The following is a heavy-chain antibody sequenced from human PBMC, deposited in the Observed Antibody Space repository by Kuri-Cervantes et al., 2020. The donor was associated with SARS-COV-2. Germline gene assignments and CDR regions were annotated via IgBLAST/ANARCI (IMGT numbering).Heavy chain of an antibody. D-gene: IGHD6-6*01. V-gene: IGHV3-23*01. CDR2: ISGSGDNT. CDR3: AQDVSQLGRACRY. Sequence: GESLKISCAASGFRFSSYAMSWVRQAPGKGLEWVSAISGSGDNTHYADSVKGRFTISRDNSQNTVYLQMNSLRGEDTALYYCAQDVSQLGRACRYWGQGTLGTVSS. J-gene: IGHJ4*02. CDR1: GFRFSSYA.